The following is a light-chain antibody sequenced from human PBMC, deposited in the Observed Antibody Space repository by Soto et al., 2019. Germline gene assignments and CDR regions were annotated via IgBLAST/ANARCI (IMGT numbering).Light chain of an antibody. CDR1: QSGSSSY. V-gene: IGKV3-20*01. J-gene: IGKJ2*01. Sequence: EIVLTQSPGTLSLSPGERATLSCRASQSGSSSYLAWYQQKPGQAPRLLIYAAASGATGIPDRFSGSGSGTDFTLTISRLEPEDFAVYYCQQYGSSPGTFGQGTKLEIK. CDR3: QQYGSSPGT. CDR2: AAA.